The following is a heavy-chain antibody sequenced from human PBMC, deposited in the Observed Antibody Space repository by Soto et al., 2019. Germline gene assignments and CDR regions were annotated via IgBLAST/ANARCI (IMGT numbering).Heavy chain of an antibody. CDR3: VKDHNWNDDNATPFDI. J-gene: IGHJ3*02. CDR2: ISSNGGST. CDR1: GFTFSSYA. D-gene: IGHD1-1*01. V-gene: IGHV3-64D*08. Sequence: GGSLRLSCSASGFTFSSYAMHWVRQAPGKGLEYVSAISSNGGSTYYADSVKDRFTISRDNSKNTLYLQMSSLRAEDTAVYYCVKDHNWNDDNATPFDIWGQGTMVTVSS.